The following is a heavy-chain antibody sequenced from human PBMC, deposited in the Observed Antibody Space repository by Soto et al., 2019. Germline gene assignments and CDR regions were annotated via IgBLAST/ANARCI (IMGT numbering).Heavy chain of an antibody. CDR2: ISGSGDNT. D-gene: IGHD5-18*01. CDR3: ASEQLWLSLPSYYYYGMDV. CDR1: AFIFSSDD. J-gene: IGHJ6*02. V-gene: IGHV3-23*01. Sequence: EVQLLESGGGLVQPGGSLRLSCEAAAFIFSSDDMSWVRQAPGKGLEWVSGISGSGDNTYYADSVKGRFTVFRDNSKSTLYLQLNSLRAEDTAIYYCASEQLWLSLPSYYYYGMDVWGQGTTVTVSS.